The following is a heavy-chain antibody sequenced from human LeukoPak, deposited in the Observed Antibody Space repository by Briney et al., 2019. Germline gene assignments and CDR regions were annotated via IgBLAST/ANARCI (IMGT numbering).Heavy chain of an antibody. CDR3: ARRGDYYDSSGLDY. CDR1: GDSISNYY. J-gene: IGHJ4*02. Sequence: SETLSLTCIVSGDSISNYYWSWIRQPPGKGLEWIGYFYYSGSTNYNPSLKSRVTISVDTSKNQFSLKLSSVTAADTAVYYCARRGDYYDSSGLDYWGQGTLVTVSS. D-gene: IGHD3-22*01. V-gene: IGHV4-59*01. CDR2: FYYSGST.